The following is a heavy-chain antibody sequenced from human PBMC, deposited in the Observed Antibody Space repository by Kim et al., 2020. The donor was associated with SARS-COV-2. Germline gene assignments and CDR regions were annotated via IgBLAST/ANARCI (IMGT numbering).Heavy chain of an antibody. CDR3: AKVRTEFNYFDY. V-gene: IGHV3-23*01. D-gene: IGHD1-1*01. CDR2: ISGSDSST. Sequence: GGSLRLSCAASGFTFSSYAMSWVRQAPGKGLEWVSTISGSDSSTDYADSVKGRFTISRDNSKNTLYLQMNSLRAEDTALYYWAKVRTEFNYFDYWGQGTLVTVSS. CDR1: GFTFSSYA. J-gene: IGHJ4*02.